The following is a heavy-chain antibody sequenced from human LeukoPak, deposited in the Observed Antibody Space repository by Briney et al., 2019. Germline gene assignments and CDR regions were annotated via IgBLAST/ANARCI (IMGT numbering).Heavy chain of an antibody. CDR1: GGSFSGYY. Sequence: PSETLSLTCAVYGGSFSGYYWSWIRQPPGKGLEWIGEINHSGSTNYNPSLKSRVTISVDTSKNQFSLKLSSVTAADTAVYYCARDNTGSGSLDYWGQGTLVTVSS. CDR3: ARDNTGSGSLDY. CDR2: INHSGST. V-gene: IGHV4-34*01. D-gene: IGHD3-10*01. J-gene: IGHJ4*02.